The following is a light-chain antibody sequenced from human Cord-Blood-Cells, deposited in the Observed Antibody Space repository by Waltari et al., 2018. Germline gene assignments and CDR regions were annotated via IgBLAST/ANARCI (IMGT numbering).Light chain of an antibody. CDR1: QSVLYSSNNKNY. V-gene: IGKV4-1*01. Sequence: DIVMTHSPDSLAVSLGQRATINCQSSQSVLYSSNNKNYLAWYQQKPGQPPKLLIYWASTRESGVPDRFSGSGSGTDFTLTISSLQAEDVAVYYCQQYYSTPPWTFGQGTKVEIK. CDR3: QQYYSTPPWT. J-gene: IGKJ1*01. CDR2: WAS.